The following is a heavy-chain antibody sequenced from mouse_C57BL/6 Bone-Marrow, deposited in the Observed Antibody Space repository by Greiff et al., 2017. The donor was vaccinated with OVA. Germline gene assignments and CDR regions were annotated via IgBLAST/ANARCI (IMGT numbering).Heavy chain of an antibody. D-gene: IGHD3-2*02. Sequence: DVKLVESGPGLAKPSQTLSLTCSVTGYSITSDYWNWIRKFPGNKLEYMGYISNSGSTYYNPSLKSRISITRDTSKNQYYLQLKSVTTEDTATYYGARWGQLKPVYFDYWGQGTTLTVSS. CDR1: GYSITSDY. J-gene: IGHJ2*01. CDR2: ISNSGST. V-gene: IGHV3-8*01. CDR3: ARWGQLKPVYFDY.